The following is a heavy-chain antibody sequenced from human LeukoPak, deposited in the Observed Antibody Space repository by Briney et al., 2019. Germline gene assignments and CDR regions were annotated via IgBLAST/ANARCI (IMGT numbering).Heavy chain of an antibody. V-gene: IGHV1-2*02. D-gene: IGHD3-10*01. J-gene: IGHJ4*02. Sequence: ASVTVSFKASGYPFSGYYIHWVRQGPGQGLEWLGWINPESGATKYAQRFEGRVTLTRDTSVTTVHMELSGLRYDDSAVYYCARENLNYYGSGSYLYWGQGSQVTVSS. CDR2: INPESGAT. CDR1: GYPFSGYY. CDR3: ARENLNYYGSGSYLY.